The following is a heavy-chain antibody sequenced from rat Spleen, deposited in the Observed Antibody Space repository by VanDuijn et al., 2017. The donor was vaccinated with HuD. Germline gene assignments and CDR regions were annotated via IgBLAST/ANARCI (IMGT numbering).Heavy chain of an antibody. D-gene: IGHD4-3*01. CDR3: ARKAIRGFDY. CDR1: GYTIPSGYD. CDR2: ITYSGST. Sequence: EIQLQKSGPGLVKPSQSLSLTCSVTGYTIPSGYDWSWIRKFPGNKMEWMGYITYSGSTKYNPSLKSRISITRDTSKNQFFLQLNSVTTEDTATYYCARKAIRGFDYWGQGVMVTVSS. V-gene: IGHV3-4*01. J-gene: IGHJ2*01.